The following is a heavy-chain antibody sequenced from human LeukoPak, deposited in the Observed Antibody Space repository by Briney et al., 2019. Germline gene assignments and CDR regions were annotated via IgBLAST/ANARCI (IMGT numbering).Heavy chain of an antibody. J-gene: IGHJ4*02. CDR2: ISGSGVST. Sequence: GGSLRLSCAASGFTFSGYAMSWVRQAPGEGVEWVSTISGSGVSTYYADSVKGRFTISRDNSKNTLYLQMNSLRAEDTAVYYCAKGYYYDYNGLYFFDYWGQGTLVTVSS. D-gene: IGHD3-22*01. V-gene: IGHV3-23*01. CDR1: GFTFSGYA. CDR3: AKGYYYDYNGLYFFDY.